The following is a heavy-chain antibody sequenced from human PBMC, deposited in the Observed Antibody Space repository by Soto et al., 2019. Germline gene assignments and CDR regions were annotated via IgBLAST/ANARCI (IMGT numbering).Heavy chain of an antibody. CDR3: ARGDFAWEPSTEY. V-gene: IGHV4-34*01. CDR2: INHSGST. CDR1: GGSLSGYY. Sequence: SETLSLTCAVYGGSLSGYYWSWIRQPPGKGLEWIGEINHSGSTNYSPSLKSRVTILVDTSKNQFSLQLSSVTAADTAMYYCARGDFAWEPSTEYRGQGTLVTVSS. J-gene: IGHJ4*02. D-gene: IGHD3-3*01.